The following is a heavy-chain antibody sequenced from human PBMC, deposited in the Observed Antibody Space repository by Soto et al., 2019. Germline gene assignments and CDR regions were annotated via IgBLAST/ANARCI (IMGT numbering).Heavy chain of an antibody. Sequence: QVQLVQSGAEVKKPGSSVKVSCKASGGTFSSYAISWVRQAPGQGLEWMGGIIPIFGTANYAQKFQGRVTINADESTSTAYMELCSVRSEDRAVYYCARDAVWGGYSYGMDVWGQGTTVTVSS. CDR1: GGTFSSYA. CDR2: IIPIFGTA. J-gene: IGHJ6*02. D-gene: IGHD3-3*01. V-gene: IGHV1-69*01. CDR3: ARDAVWGGYSYGMDV.